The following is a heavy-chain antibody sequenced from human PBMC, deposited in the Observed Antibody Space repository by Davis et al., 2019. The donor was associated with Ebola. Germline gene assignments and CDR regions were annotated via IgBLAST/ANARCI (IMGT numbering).Heavy chain of an antibody. V-gene: IGHV4-4*08. CDR1: GGSISSSY. D-gene: IGHD6-19*01. CDR3: ARDIGYSDGWPDYYYYGMDV. Sequence: SETLSLTCTVSGGSISSSYWSWIRQPPGKGLEWIGYIYHSGSTYYNPSLKSRVTISVDTSKNQFSLKLSSVTAADTAVYYCARDIGYSDGWPDYYYYGMDVWGQGTTVTVSS. CDR2: IYHSGST. J-gene: IGHJ6*02.